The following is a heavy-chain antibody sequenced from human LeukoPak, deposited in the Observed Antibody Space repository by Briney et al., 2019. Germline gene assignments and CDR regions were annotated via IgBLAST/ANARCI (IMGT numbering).Heavy chain of an antibody. D-gene: IGHD3-22*01. Sequence: SETLSLTCAVYGGSFSGYYWSWIRLPPGKGLEWIGEINHSGSTNYNPSLKSRVTISVDTSKNQFSLKLSSVTAADTAVYYCAGYYYDSSGYYQPRFDYWGQGTLVTVSS. CDR1: GGSFSGYY. CDR3: AGYYYDSSGYYQPRFDY. V-gene: IGHV4-34*01. CDR2: INHSGST. J-gene: IGHJ4*02.